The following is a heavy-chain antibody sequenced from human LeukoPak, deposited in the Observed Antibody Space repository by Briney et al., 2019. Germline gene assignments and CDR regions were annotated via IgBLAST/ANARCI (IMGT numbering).Heavy chain of an antibody. CDR3: AKDGKSYYYYGMDV. Sequence: PGGSLRLSCAASGFTFDDYAMHWVRQAPGKGLEWVSGISWNSGSIGYADSVKGRFSISRDNAKNPLYLQMNSLRAEDTALYYCAKDGKSYYYYGMDVWGQGTTVTVSS. J-gene: IGHJ6*02. CDR1: GFTFDDYA. CDR2: ISWNSGSI. V-gene: IGHV3-9*01.